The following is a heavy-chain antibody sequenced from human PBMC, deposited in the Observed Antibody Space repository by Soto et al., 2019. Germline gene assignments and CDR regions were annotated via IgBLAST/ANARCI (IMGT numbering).Heavy chain of an antibody. D-gene: IGHD3-3*01. Sequence: SETLSLTCTVSGGSISSYYWSWIRQPPGKGLEWIGYIYYSGNTYYNPSLKSRVTISVDTSKNQFSLKLSSVTAADTAVYFCAKDGFFGRSGYFDYWGQGTLVTVSS. J-gene: IGHJ4*02. CDR3: AKDGFFGRSGYFDY. CDR2: IYYSGNT. V-gene: IGHV4-30-4*01. CDR1: GGSISSYY.